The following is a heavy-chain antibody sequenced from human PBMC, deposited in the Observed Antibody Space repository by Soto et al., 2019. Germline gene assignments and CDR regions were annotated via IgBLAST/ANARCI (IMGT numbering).Heavy chain of an antibody. J-gene: IGHJ4*02. CDR2: IYPGDSDT. V-gene: IGHV5-51*01. CDR1: GYSFTTYW. CDR3: ARAISAAGGFDY. D-gene: IGHD6-13*01. Sequence: GESLKISCKGSGYSFTTYWIAWVRQMPGKGLEWMGIIYPGDSDTRYSPSFQGQVTISADKSISIVYLQWSSLKASDTAMYYCARAISAAGGFDYWGQGTLVTVSS.